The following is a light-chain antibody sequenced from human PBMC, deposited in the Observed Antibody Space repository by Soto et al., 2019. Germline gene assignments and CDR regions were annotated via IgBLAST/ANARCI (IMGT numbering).Light chain of an antibody. V-gene: IGKV1-5*01. CDR2: DAS. CDR1: QSISSW. J-gene: IGKJ1*01. CDR3: QQYNSYSRT. Sequence: DIQMTQSPSTLSASVGDRVTITCRASQSISSWLAWYQQKPGKAPKLLIYDASSLESGVPSRFSGSGSGTEFTVTISSLQPDDFATYYCQQYNSYSRTFGQGTKVDTK.